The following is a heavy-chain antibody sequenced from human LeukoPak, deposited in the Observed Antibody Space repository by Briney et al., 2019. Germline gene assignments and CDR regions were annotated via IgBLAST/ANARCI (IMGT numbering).Heavy chain of an antibody. CDR2: VQYDGSNK. D-gene: IGHD3-22*01. V-gene: IGHV3-30*02. CDR1: GFTFSGYG. CDR3: AKRSSSGYYFDY. J-gene: IGHJ4*02. Sequence: GGSLRLSCAASGFTFSGYGMHWVRQAPGKGLEWIAFVQYDGSNKYYADSVKGRFTISRDNSKNTLYLQMNSLRAEDTAAYYCAKRSSSGYYFDYWGQGTLVTVSS.